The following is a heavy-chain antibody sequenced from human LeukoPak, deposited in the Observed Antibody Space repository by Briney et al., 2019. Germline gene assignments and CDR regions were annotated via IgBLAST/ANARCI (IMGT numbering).Heavy chain of an antibody. V-gene: IGHV3-64D*09. CDR1: GFTFSSYA. D-gene: IGHD3-22*01. CDR2: ISNNGGST. CDR3: VKDDVYYYDSRVYPH. J-gene: IGHJ4*02. Sequence: PGGSLRLSCSASGFTFSSYAMHWVRQAPGKGLEYVSTISNNGGSTYYADSVRGRFIISRDNSKNTLYLQMSSLRAEDTALYYCVKDDVYYYDSRVYPHWGQGTLVTVSS.